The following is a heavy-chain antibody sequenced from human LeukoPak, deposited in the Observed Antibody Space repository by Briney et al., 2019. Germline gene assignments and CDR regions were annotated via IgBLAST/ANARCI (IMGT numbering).Heavy chain of an antibody. V-gene: IGHV4-34*01. CDR1: GGSFSGYY. J-gene: IGHJ5*02. D-gene: IGHD6-13*01. Sequence: SETLSLTCAVYGGSFSGYYWSWIRQPPGKGLESIGEINHSGSTNYNPSLKSRVTISVDTSKNQIYLKLSSVTAADTAVYYCAGIATGFNWFDPWGQGTLVTVSS. CDR3: AGIATGFNWFDP. CDR2: INHSGST.